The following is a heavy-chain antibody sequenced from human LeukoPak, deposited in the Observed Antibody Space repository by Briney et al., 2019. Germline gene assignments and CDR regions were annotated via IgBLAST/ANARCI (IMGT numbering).Heavy chain of an antibody. D-gene: IGHD1-26*01. CDR2: INHSGST. J-gene: IGHJ3*02. CDR1: GGSFSGYY. CDR3: ARERVVGYSGSYRHAFDI. Sequence: PSETLSLTCAVYGGSFSGYYWSWIRQPPGKGLEWIGEINHSGSTNYNPSLKSRVTISVDTSKNQFSLKLSSVTAADTAVYYCARERVVGYSGSYRHAFDIWGQGTMVTVSS. V-gene: IGHV4-34*01.